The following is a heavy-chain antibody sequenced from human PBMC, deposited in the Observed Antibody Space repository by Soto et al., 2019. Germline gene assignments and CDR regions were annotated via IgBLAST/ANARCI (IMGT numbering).Heavy chain of an antibody. V-gene: IGHV4-34*01. CDR1: GGSFSGYY. CDR2: INHSGST. CDR3: ARYCSGGSCYSRTIDY. Sequence: PSETLSLTCAVYGGSFSGYYWSWIRQPPVKGLEWIGEINHSGSTNYNPSLKSRVTISVDTSKNQFSLKLSSVTAADTAVYYCARYCSGGSCYSRTIDYWGQGTLVTVSS. J-gene: IGHJ4*02. D-gene: IGHD2-15*01.